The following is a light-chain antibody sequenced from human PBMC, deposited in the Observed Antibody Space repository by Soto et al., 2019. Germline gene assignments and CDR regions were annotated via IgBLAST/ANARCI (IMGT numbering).Light chain of an antibody. Sequence: EIVLTQSPATLSLSPGERATLSCRASQSVSSYLAWYQQKPGQAPRLLIYDASNRATGIPARFSGSGSGTDFTLTISSLEPEDFATYYCQQSYKTPLTFGQGTKVENK. CDR2: DAS. CDR3: QQSYKTPLT. CDR1: QSVSSY. V-gene: IGKV3-11*01. J-gene: IGKJ2*01.